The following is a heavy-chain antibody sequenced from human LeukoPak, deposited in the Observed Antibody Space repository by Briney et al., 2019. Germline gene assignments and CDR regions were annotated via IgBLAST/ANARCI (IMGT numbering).Heavy chain of an antibody. V-gene: IGHV4-59*08. Sequence: SETLSLTCTVSGGSISGYYWSWIRQSPGKGLVWMGYIYYSGSTNYSPSLKSRVTISLDMSKNQFSLQLSSVTAADTALYYCARHFTYYYDTSGYPRDAFDIWGQGTMVTVSS. J-gene: IGHJ3*02. CDR1: GGSISGYY. CDR3: ARHFTYYYDTSGYPRDAFDI. CDR2: IYYSGST. D-gene: IGHD3-22*01.